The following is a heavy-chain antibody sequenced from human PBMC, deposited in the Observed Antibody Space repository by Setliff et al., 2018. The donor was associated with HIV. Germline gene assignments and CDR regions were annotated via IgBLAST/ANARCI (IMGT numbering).Heavy chain of an antibody. CDR1: GDSITNSMHY. Sequence: KPSETLSLTCTVSGDSITNSMHYWSWIRQPPGKGLEFIGSIHYNDGKTYYNAALRSRVTISADTSKNQFSLKLNSVTAADTAVYYCARSSSVASDYWGPGTLVTVSS. CDR3: ARSSSVASDY. V-gene: IGHV4-39*01. J-gene: IGHJ4*02. D-gene: IGHD6-19*01. CDR2: IHYNDGKT.